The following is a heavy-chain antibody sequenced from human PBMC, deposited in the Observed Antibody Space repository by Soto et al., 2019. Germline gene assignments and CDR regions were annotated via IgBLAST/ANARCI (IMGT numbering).Heavy chain of an antibody. CDR3: ARGRDTAMVYNWFDP. CDR2: INHSGST. J-gene: IGHJ5*02. D-gene: IGHD5-18*01. CDR1: GGSFSGYY. Sequence: SETLSLTCAVYGGSFSGYYCILIRHPPGKGLEWIGEINHSGSTNYNPSLKSRVTISVDTSKNQFSLKLSSVTAADTAVYYCARGRDTAMVYNWFDPWGQGTLVTVSS. V-gene: IGHV4-34*01.